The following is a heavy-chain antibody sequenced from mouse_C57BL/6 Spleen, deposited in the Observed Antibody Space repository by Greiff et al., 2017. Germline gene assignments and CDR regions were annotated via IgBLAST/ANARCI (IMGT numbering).Heavy chain of an antibody. D-gene: IGHD1-1*01. Sequence: QVQLQQPGAELVRPGTSVKLSCKASGYTFTSYWMHWVKQRPGQGLEWIGVIDPSDSYTNYNQKFKGKSTLTVDKSSSTAYMQLSSLTSEDSAVYYCARRATVVDYWGQGTTLTVSS. CDR3: ARRATVVDY. V-gene: IGHV1-59*01. CDR1: GYTFTSYW. J-gene: IGHJ2*01. CDR2: IDPSDSYT.